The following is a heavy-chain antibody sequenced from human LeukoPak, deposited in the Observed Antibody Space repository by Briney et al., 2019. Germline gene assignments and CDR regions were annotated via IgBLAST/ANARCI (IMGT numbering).Heavy chain of an antibody. CDR2: IYYTGST. J-gene: IGHJ4*02. CDR3: ARWGSIAVARFDY. D-gene: IGHD6-6*01. Sequence: SETLSLTCTVSGGSISNYYWSWIRQPPGKGLEWIGYIYYTGSTNYNPSLTSRVNISVDTSKNQFSLNLTSVTAADTAVYYCARWGSIAVARFDYWGQGTLVTVSS. CDR1: GGSISNYY. V-gene: IGHV4-59*01.